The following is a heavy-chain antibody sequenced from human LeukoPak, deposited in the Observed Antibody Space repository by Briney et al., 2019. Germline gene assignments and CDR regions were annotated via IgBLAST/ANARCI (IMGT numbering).Heavy chain of an antibody. J-gene: IGHJ4*02. V-gene: IGHV4-39*01. CDR2: IFYSGSP. Sequence: SETLSLTCTVSGGSISSSQFYWAWIRQPPGKGLAWIGSIFYSGSPYYHPTLKSRVTISVDTSRNQFSLNLNSVTAADTAVYYCARVPYDSSGYPYFDYWGQGTLVTVSS. CDR1: GGSISSSQFY. D-gene: IGHD3-22*01. CDR3: ARVPYDSSGYPYFDY.